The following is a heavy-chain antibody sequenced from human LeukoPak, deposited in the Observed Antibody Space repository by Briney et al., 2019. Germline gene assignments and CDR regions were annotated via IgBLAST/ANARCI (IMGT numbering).Heavy chain of an antibody. CDR2: IYYSGST. CDR1: GGSISSYY. Sequence: PSETLSLTCTVSGGSISSYYWSWIRQPPGKGLEWIGYIYYSGSTNYNPSLKSRVTISVDTSKNQFSLKLSSVTAADTAVYYCARGLGSNFDYWGQGTLVTVSS. D-gene: IGHD7-27*01. J-gene: IGHJ4*02. CDR3: ARGLGSNFDY. V-gene: IGHV4-59*01.